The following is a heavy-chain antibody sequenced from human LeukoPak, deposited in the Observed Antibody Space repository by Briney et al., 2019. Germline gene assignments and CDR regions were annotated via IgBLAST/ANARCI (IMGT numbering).Heavy chain of an antibody. J-gene: IGHJ4*02. D-gene: IGHD1-26*01. CDR1: GFTFNSFA. CDR2: IQSDGSDK. CDR3: ARDTRSGSYYFDY. V-gene: IGHV3-30*02. Sequence: GGSLRLSCAASGFTFNSFAMHWVRQAPGKGLEHLAFIQSDGSDKYYADSVKGRFTISRDNSKNTLYLQMNSLRAEDTAVYYCARDTRSGSYYFDYWGQGTLVTVSS.